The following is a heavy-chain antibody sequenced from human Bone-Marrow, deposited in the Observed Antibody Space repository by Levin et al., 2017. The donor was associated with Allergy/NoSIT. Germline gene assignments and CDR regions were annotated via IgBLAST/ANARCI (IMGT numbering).Heavy chain of an antibody. CDR1: GFFFMTSW. Sequence: GESLKISCAASGFFFMTSWMHWVRQVPGQGLVWVSRINPDGSSKIYADSVKGRFTISRDNDKNTLYLEMSSLRADDTAVYYCARDVYADYYFDLWGQGTLVTVSS. CDR3: ARDVYADYYFDL. V-gene: IGHV3-74*01. D-gene: IGHD4-17*01. CDR2: INPDGSSK. J-gene: IGHJ4*02.